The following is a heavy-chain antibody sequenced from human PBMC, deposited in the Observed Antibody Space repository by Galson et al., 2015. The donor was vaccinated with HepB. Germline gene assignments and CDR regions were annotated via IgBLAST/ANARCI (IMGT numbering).Heavy chain of an antibody. J-gene: IGHJ3*02. CDR2: ISYSGGYT. CDR3: AKGRSGTFYDAFDI. Sequence: SLRLSCAASGLTLHSYAMRWVRQAPGKGLEWVSAISYSGGYTYYADSVKGRFTISRDNSNDMLYLQMISLRAEDTAVYYCAKGRSGTFYDAFDIWGQGTMVTVSS. V-gene: IGHV3-23*01. D-gene: IGHD1-26*01. CDR1: GLTLHSYA.